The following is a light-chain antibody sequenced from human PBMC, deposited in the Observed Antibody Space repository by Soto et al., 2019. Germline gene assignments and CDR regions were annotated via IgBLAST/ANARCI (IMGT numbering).Light chain of an antibody. V-gene: IGKV3-11*01. J-gene: IGKJ5*01. CDR3: QQRSNWRVT. CDR1: QSVSSE. CDR2: DAS. Sequence: EIVMTQSPATLSVSPWERATLSCRASQSVSSELAWYQQKPGQAPRLLIYDASNRATGIPARFSGSGSGTDFTLTISSLEPEDFAVYYCQQRSNWRVTFGQGTRLEIK.